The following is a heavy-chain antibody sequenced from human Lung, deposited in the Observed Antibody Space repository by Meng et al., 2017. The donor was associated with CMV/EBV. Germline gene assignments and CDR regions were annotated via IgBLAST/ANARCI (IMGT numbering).Heavy chain of an antibody. CDR3: ARDPYATGWAG. CDR2: IYHSGGT. V-gene: IGHV4-4*02. Sequence: QMQLQESGPGLVKPSGTLSLTCAVSGGSISISTWWSWVRQPPGKGLEWIGEIYHSGGTNYNPSLRGRVTISLDKSKNRFSLTLRSVTAADTAVYYCARDPYATGWAGWGQGTLVTVS. J-gene: IGHJ4*02. D-gene: IGHD6-19*01. CDR1: GGSISISTW.